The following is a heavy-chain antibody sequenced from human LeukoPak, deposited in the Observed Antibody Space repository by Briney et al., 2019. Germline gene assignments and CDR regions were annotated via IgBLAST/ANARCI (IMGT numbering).Heavy chain of an antibody. CDR3: ARTWTFWGNYGDAFGY. Sequence: ASVKVSCKASGYTFTSYGISWVRQAPGQGLEWRGWISAYNGNTNYAQKLQGRVTMTTDTSTSTAYMELRSLRSDDTAVYYCARTWTFWGNYGDAFGYWGQGTLVTVSS. D-gene: IGHD4-17*01. J-gene: IGHJ4*02. CDR1: GYTFTSYG. CDR2: ISAYNGNT. V-gene: IGHV1-18*01.